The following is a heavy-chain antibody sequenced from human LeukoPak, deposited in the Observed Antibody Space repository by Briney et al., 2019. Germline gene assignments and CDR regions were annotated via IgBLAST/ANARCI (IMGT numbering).Heavy chain of an antibody. V-gene: IGHV3-30*04. CDR1: GFTFRNYP. CDR2: ISYDGSNK. J-gene: IGHJ4*02. D-gene: IGHD6-6*01. CDR3: ANSRIAARRGHTTVDY. Sequence: GGSLRLSCAASGFTFRNYPVHWVRQAPGKGLEWVAVISYDGSNKYYADSVKGRFTISRDNSKNTLYLQMNSLRAEDTAVYYCANSRIAARRGHTTVDYWGQGTLVTVSS.